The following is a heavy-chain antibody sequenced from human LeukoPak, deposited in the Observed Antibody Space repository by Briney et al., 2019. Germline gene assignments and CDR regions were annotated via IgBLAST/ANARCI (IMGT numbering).Heavy chain of an antibody. V-gene: IGHV4-34*01. Sequence: SETLSLTCAVYGGSFSGYYWSWIRQPPGKGLEWTGEINHSGSTNHNPSLKSRVTISVDTSKNQFSLKLSSVTAADTAVYYCARSREWLRFFDYWGQGTLVTVSS. D-gene: IGHD5-12*01. CDR3: ARSREWLRFFDY. CDR2: INHSGST. CDR1: GGSFSGYY. J-gene: IGHJ4*02.